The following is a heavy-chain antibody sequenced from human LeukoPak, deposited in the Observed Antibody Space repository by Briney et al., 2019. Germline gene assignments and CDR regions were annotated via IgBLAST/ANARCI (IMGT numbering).Heavy chain of an antibody. CDR1: GGSFSGYY. CDR3: ARRGTYYYDSSGYYCGFSGIDY. J-gene: IGHJ4*02. Sequence: PSETLSLTCAVYGGSFSGYYWSWIRPPPGKGLEWIGEINHSGSTNYNPPRKSRVTISVDTSKKQVSLKLSSVTAADTAVYYCARRGTYYYDSSGYYCGFSGIDYWGQGTLVTVSS. V-gene: IGHV4-34*01. D-gene: IGHD3-22*01. CDR2: INHSGST.